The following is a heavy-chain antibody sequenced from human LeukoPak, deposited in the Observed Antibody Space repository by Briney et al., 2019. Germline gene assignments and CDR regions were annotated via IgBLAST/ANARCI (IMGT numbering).Heavy chain of an antibody. V-gene: IGHV1-2*02. CDR1: GYTFTGYY. D-gene: IGHD3-9*01. J-gene: IGHJ6*02. CDR2: INPNSGGT. Sequence: ASVKVSCKASGYTFTGYYMHWVRQAPGQGLEWMGWINPNSGGTNYAQKFRGRVTMTRDTSISTAYMELSRLRSDDTAVYYCARVLYDILTGSYGMDVWGQGTTVTVSS. CDR3: ARVLYDILTGSYGMDV.